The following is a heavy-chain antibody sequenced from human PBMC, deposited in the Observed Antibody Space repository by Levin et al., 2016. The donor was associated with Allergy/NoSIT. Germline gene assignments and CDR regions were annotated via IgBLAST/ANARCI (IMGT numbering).Heavy chain of an antibody. Sequence: WIRQPPGKGLEWIGSMHYSGATYYNPSLKSRVTIFADPSKNQFSLDLTSVSPADTAVYYCATPKEVGVVLDGFDIWGQGTMVTVSS. CDR2: MHYSGAT. CDR3: ATPKEVGVVLDGFDI. V-gene: IGHV4-39*01. J-gene: IGHJ3*02. D-gene: IGHD2-15*01.